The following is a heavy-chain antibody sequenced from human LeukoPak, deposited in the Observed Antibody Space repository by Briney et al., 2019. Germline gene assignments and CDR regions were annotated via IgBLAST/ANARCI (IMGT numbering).Heavy chain of an antibody. J-gene: IGHJ4*02. CDR1: GYSISSGYY. CDR3: ARVPGYCSSTSCYSDY. V-gene: IGHV4-38-2*02. Sequence: SETLSLTCTVSGYSISSGYYWGWIRQPPGEGLEWIGSIYHSGGTYYNPSLESRVTISVDTSKNQFSLKLSSVTAADTAVYYCARVPGYCSSTSCYSDYWGQGTLVTVSS. D-gene: IGHD2-2*02. CDR2: IYHSGGT.